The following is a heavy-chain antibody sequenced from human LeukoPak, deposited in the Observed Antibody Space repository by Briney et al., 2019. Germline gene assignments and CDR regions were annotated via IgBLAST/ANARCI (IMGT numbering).Heavy chain of an antibody. Sequence: SETLSLTCTVSGGSISTYYWNWIRQPPGKGLEWIGHIYHSGSTNYNPSLKSRVTISVDTSKNEFSLKLSSVTAADTAVYFCARGSYCSGGTCMSDYWGQGTLVTVSS. V-gene: IGHV4-59*01. CDR2: IYHSGST. J-gene: IGHJ4*02. D-gene: IGHD2-15*01. CDR3: ARGSYCSGGTCMSDY. CDR1: GGSISTYY.